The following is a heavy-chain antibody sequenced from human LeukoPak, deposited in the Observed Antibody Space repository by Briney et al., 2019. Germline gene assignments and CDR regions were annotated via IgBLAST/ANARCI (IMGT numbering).Heavy chain of an antibody. D-gene: IGHD1-26*01. V-gene: IGHV3-30-3*01. J-gene: IGHJ4*02. CDR2: ISYDESNK. CDR1: GFTFSSYT. Sequence: GGSLRLSCAASGFTFSSYTMHWVRQAPGKGLEWVAVISYDESNKYYTDSVKGRFSISRDNSRNTLYLQMNSLRAEDTAVYYCARTYSGSYVFGYWGQGTLVTVSS. CDR3: ARTYSGSYVFGY.